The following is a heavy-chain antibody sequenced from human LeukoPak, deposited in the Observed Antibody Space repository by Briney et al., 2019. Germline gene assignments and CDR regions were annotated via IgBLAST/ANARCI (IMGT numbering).Heavy chain of an antibody. J-gene: IGHJ4*02. CDR1: GFTFSDYY. CDR3: ASRGGYEPFDY. CDR2: ISSSSYT. Sequence: GGSLRLSCAASGFTFSDYYMSWIRQAPGKGLEWVSYISSSSYTNYADSVKGRFTVSRDNAKNSLYLQMNSLRAEDTAVYYCASRGGYEPFDYWGQGTLATVSS. V-gene: IGHV3-11*06. D-gene: IGHD3-16*01.